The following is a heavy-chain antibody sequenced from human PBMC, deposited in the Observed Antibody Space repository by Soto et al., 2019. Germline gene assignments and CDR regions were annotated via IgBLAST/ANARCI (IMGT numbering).Heavy chain of an antibody. V-gene: IGHV1-18*01. CDR1: GYTFTSYG. Sequence: ASVKVSCKASGYTFTSYGMSWVRQAPGQGLEWMGWISAYNGNTNYAQKLQGRVTMTTDTSTSTAYMELRSLRPDDTAVYYCARVASYCSSTSCYNYYYYYGMDVWGQGTTVTVSS. D-gene: IGHD2-2*02. J-gene: IGHJ6*02. CDR3: ARVASYCSSTSCYNYYYYYGMDV. CDR2: ISAYNGNT.